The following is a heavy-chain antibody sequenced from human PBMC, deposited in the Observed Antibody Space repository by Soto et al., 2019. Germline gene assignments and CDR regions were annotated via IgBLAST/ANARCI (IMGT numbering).Heavy chain of an antibody. J-gene: IGHJ6*02. Sequence: PGGSLRLSCRASVYDFRTYSMNWVRQAPGQGLEWIAYVSLDSDTIQYADSVKGRFTISRDDAENSLYLQMDSLRDEDTATYYCARLYYDYVWGQGTTVTVSS. CDR3: ARLYYDYV. CDR2: VSLDSDTI. CDR1: VYDFRTYS. D-gene: IGHD3-3*01. V-gene: IGHV3-48*02.